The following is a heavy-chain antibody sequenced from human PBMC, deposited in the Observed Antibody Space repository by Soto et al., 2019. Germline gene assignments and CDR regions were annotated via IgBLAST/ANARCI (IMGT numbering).Heavy chain of an antibody. CDR2: ISGYNGNT. CDR3: ARPTDFYYYAMDV. CDR1: GYTFTSFG. J-gene: IGHJ6*02. Sequence: QVQLVQSGADVKKPGASVKVSCKASGYTFTSFGINWVRQAPGQGLEWMGWISGYNGNTNYAQNLQDRVTMTRDTSTSPAYMELRSLRSDDTAVYYCARPTDFYYYAMDVWGQGTTVTVSS. V-gene: IGHV1-18*01.